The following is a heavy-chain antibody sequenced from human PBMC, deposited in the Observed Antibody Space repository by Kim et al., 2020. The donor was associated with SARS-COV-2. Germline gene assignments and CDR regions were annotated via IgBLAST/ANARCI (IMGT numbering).Heavy chain of an antibody. CDR3: ARDLGADRGYSYGFDY. V-gene: IGHV3-30*01. J-gene: IGHJ4*02. Sequence: SVKGRFTISRDNSKNTLYLQMNSLRAEDTAVYYCARDLGADRGYSYGFDYWGQGTLVTVSS. D-gene: IGHD5-18*01.